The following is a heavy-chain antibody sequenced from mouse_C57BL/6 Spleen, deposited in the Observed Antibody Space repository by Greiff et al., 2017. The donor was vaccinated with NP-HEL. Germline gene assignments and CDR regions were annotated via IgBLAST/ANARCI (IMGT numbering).Heavy chain of an antibody. CDR3: ARSTTRRYYFDY. D-gene: IGHD1-1*01. CDR1: GYAFTNYL. V-gene: IGHV1-54*01. J-gene: IGHJ2*01. CDR2: INPGSGGT. Sequence: QVQLQQSGAELVRPGTSVKVSCKASGYAFTNYLIEWVKQRPGQGLEWIGVINPGSGGTNYNEKFKGKATLTADKSSSTAYMQLSSLTSEDSAVYFCARSTTRRYYFDYWGQGTTLTVSS.